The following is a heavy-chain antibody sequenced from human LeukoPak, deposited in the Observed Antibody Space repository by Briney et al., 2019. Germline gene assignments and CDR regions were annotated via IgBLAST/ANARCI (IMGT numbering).Heavy chain of an antibody. Sequence: PGGSLSLSCAASGLTLSTYGMLWVRQARGKALEGVAVLSYDGSAKYYADSVKGGCTISRDNSKNTLYLQMNSLRAEDTAVYYCAQSSSGWYGGFDYWGQGTLVTVSS. CDR1: GLTLSTYG. J-gene: IGHJ4*02. V-gene: IGHV3-30*18. CDR3: AQSSSGWYGGFDY. D-gene: IGHD6-19*01. CDR2: LSYDGSAK.